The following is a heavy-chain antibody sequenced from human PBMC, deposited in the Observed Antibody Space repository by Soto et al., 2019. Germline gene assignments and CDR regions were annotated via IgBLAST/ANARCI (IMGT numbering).Heavy chain of an antibody. J-gene: IGHJ6*02. CDR3: ARDLVDTAMFYGMDV. CDR2: IYYSGST. D-gene: IGHD5-18*01. CDR1: GGSISSGGYY. Sequence: QVQLQESGPGLVKPSQTLSLTCTVSGGSISSGGYYWSLIRQHPGKGLEWIGYIYYSGSTYYNPSLKSRVTISVDTSKNQFSLKLSSVTAADTAVYYCARDLVDTAMFYGMDVWGQGTTVTVSS. V-gene: IGHV4-31*03.